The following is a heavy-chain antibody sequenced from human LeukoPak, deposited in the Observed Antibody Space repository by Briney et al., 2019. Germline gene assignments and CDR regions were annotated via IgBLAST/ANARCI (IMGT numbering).Heavy chain of an antibody. D-gene: IGHD4-17*01. Sequence: SETLSLTCTVSGGSISSYYWSWIRQPPGKGRECIGYIYYSGSTNYNPSLKSRVTISVDTSKNQFSLKLSSVTAADTAVYYCARETHTDRYYMDVWGKGTTVTVSS. J-gene: IGHJ6*03. CDR1: GGSISSYY. CDR2: IYYSGST. V-gene: IGHV4-59*12. CDR3: ARETHTDRYYMDV.